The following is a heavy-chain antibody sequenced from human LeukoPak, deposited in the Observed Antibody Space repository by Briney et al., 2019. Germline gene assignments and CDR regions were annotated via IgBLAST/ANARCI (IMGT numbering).Heavy chain of an antibody. J-gene: IGHJ6*02. V-gene: IGHV3-30*18. CDR2: ISYDGSNK. CDR1: GFTFSSYG. D-gene: IGHD6-6*01. CDR3: AKDPSGIAARPVSSQPSALHRQSYYYYGMDV. Sequence: GGSLRLSCVASGFTFSSYGMHWVRQAPGKGLEWVAVISYDGSNKYYADSVKGRFTISRDNSKNTLYLQMNSLRAEDTAVYYCAKDPSGIAARPVSSQPSALHRQSYYYYGMDVWGQGTTVTVS.